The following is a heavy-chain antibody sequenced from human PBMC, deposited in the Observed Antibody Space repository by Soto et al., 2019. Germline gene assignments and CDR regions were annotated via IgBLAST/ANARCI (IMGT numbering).Heavy chain of an antibody. CDR2: IYYSGNT. CDR1: GGSISSGGYY. V-gene: IGHV4-31*03. D-gene: IGHD3-10*01. CDR3: ARGYGSIFDY. Sequence: SETLSLTCTVSGGSISSGGYYWSWIRQHPGKGLEWIGYIYYSGNTYYNPSLKSRVTISVDTSKNQFSLKLSSVTAADTAVYYCARGYGSIFDYWGQGTLVTVSS. J-gene: IGHJ4*02.